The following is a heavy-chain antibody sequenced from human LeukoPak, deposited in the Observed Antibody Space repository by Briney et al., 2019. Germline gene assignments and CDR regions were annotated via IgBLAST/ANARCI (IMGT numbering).Heavy chain of an antibody. V-gene: IGHV3-48*01. CDR1: GFTFSTYG. CDR3: ATYSGYDRIFDY. CDR2: ISGSSSAI. D-gene: IGHD5-12*01. Sequence: GGSLRLSCAASGFTFSTYGMSWVRQAPGRGLEWLSYISGSSSAINYADSVKGRFTISRDNAKNSLFLQMNSLRAEDTAVYYCATYSGYDRIFDYWGQGTLVTVSS. J-gene: IGHJ4*02.